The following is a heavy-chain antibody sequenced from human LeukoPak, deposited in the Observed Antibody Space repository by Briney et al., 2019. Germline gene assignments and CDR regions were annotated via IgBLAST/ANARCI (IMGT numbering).Heavy chain of an antibody. Sequence: SETLSLTCFVSGGSISSSSDYWAWVRQPPGKGLEWIASIYYTGSTYYNPSLKSRVTIYVDTSKDQFSLKFTSVTAADTAVYYCARDEWGSITIFGGPGSYYYYGMDVWGQGTTVTVSS. CDR3: ARDEWGSITIFGGPGSYYYYGMDV. J-gene: IGHJ6*02. V-gene: IGHV4-39*02. CDR2: IYYTGST. D-gene: IGHD3-3*01. CDR1: GGSISSSSDY.